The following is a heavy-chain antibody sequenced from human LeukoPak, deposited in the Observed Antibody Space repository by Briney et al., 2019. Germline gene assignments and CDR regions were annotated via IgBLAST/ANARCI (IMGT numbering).Heavy chain of an antibody. CDR1: GFTFRSYG. Sequence: PGGSLRLSCAASGFTFRSYGMHWVRQAPGKGLEWVTFIRCDGSNKYYTDSVKGRFTISRDNSKNTLYLQMNSLRTEDTAVYYCAKDSYYYYIDVWGKGTTVTVSS. CDR3: AKDSYYYYIDV. V-gene: IGHV3-30*02. J-gene: IGHJ6*03. CDR2: IRCDGSNK.